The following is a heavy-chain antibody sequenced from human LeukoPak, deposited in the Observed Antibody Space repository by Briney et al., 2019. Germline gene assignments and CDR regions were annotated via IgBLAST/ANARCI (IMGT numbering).Heavy chain of an antibody. Sequence: GASVKVSCKASGYTFTGYYMHWVRQAPGQGLEWMGRINPNSGGTNYAQKFQGRVTMTRDTSNSTAYMELSRLRSDDTAVYYCARDIYSSSSELDYWGQGTLVTVSS. CDR3: ARDIYSSSSELDY. CDR1: GYTFTGYY. D-gene: IGHD6-6*01. CDR2: INPNSGGT. V-gene: IGHV1-2*06. J-gene: IGHJ4*02.